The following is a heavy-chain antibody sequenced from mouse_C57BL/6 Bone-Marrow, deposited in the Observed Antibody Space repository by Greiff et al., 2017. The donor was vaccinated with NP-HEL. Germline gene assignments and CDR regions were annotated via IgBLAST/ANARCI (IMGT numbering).Heavy chain of an antibody. CDR1: GYAFSSSW. V-gene: IGHV1-82*01. CDR3: ARRGYGSSPDY. CDR2: IYPGDGDT. D-gene: IGHD1-1*01. J-gene: IGHJ2*01. Sequence: VKLMESGPELVKPGASVKISCKASGYAFSSSWMNWVKQRPGKGLEWIGRIYPGDGDTNYNGKFKGKATLTADKSSSTAYMQLSSLTSEDSAVYFCARRGYGSSPDYWGQGTTLTVSS.